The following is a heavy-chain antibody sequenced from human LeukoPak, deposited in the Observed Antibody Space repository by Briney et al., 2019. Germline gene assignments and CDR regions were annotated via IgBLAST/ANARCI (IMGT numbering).Heavy chain of an antibody. Sequence: SETLSLTCTVSGGSTSSSNYYWGWIRQPPGKGLEWIGSIYYSGNTYYNPSLKSRVTISVDTSRNQFSLRLSSVTAADTAIYYCARHSIAVTDDCWGQGTLVTVSS. D-gene: IGHD6-19*01. CDR1: GGSTSSSNYY. V-gene: IGHV4-39*01. CDR3: ARHSIAVTDDC. J-gene: IGHJ4*02. CDR2: IYYSGNT.